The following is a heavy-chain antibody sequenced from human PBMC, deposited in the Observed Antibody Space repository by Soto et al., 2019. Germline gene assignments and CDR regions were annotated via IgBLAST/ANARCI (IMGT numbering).Heavy chain of an antibody. Sequence: PGGSLRLSCAASGFTVSNTSMHWVRQAPGKGLEWVAVIWYDGNTKYYADSVKGRFTISRDNSKNTLYLQMNSLRAEDTAVYYCATPVPAVPYYYMDVWGKGTTVTVSS. D-gene: IGHD2-2*01. CDR2: IWYDGNTK. CDR3: ATPVPAVPYYYMDV. V-gene: IGHV3-33*01. J-gene: IGHJ6*03. CDR1: GFTVSNTS.